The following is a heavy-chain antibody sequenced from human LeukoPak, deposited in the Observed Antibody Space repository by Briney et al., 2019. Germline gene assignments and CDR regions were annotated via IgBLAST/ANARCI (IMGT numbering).Heavy chain of an antibody. CDR2: MNPNSGNT. CDR1: GYTFTSYD. V-gene: IGHV1-8*01. Sequence: ASVKVSCKASGYTFTSYDINWVRQATGQGLEWMGWMNPNSGNTGYAQKFQGRVTMTRNTSISTAYMDLSSLRPEGTAVFSRNPPTIILVVISNPDAFDIWGQGTMVTVSS. J-gene: IGHJ3*02. CDR3: NPPTIILVVISNPDAFDI. D-gene: IGHD3-22*01.